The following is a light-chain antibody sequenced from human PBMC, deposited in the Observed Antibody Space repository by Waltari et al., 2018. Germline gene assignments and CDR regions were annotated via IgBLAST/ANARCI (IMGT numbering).Light chain of an antibody. CDR2: GAS. CDR3: QHYHSWPLT. V-gene: IGKV3-15*01. Sequence: EVVMTQSPATLSVSPGERATLSCRPSQNINNNLAWYHQIPGQAPRLLIYGASTRATGIPARFSGSGSGTEFTLTISNLQSEDFAVYYCQHYHSWPLTFGGGTKVEIK. J-gene: IGKJ4*01. CDR1: QNINNN.